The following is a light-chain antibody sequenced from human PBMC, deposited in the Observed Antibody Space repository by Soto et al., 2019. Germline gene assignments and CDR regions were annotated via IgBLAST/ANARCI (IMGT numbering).Light chain of an antibody. CDR3: QQRSNWPLYT. V-gene: IGKV3-11*01. Sequence: EIVLTQSPATLSLSPGERATLSCRASQSVSSYLAWYQQKPGQAPRLLIYDASNRATGIPPRFSGSGSGTDFTLTISSLEPEDFAVYNCQQRSNWPLYTFGQGTKLEIK. J-gene: IGKJ2*01. CDR1: QSVSSY. CDR2: DAS.